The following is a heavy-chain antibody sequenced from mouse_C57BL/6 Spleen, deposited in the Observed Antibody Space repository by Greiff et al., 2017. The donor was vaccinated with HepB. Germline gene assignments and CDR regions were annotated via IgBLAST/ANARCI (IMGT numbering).Heavy chain of an antibody. Sequence: VQLQESGAELARPGASVKLSCKASGYTFTSYGISWVKQRTGQGLEWIGEIYPRSGNTYYNEKFKGKATLTADKSSSTAYMELRSLTSEDSAVYVCARGGGIITTVVGDFDYWGQGTTLTVSS. CDR1: GYTFTSYG. J-gene: IGHJ2*01. D-gene: IGHD1-1*01. CDR2: IYPRSGNT. CDR3: ARGGGIITTVVGDFDY. V-gene: IGHV1-81*01.